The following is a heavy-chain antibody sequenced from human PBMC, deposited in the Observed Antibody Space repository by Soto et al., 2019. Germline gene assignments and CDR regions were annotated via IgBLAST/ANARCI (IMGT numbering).Heavy chain of an antibody. CDR3: ARDCSSTSCYAYP. V-gene: IGHV1-69*04. CDR1: GGTFSSYT. CDR2: IIPILGIA. Sequence: SVKVSCKSSGGTFSSYTISWVRQAPGQGLEWMGRIIPILGIANYAQKFQGRVTITADKSTSTAYMELSSLRSEDTAVYYCARDCSSTSCYAYPWGQGTLVTVSS. J-gene: IGHJ5*02. D-gene: IGHD2-2*01.